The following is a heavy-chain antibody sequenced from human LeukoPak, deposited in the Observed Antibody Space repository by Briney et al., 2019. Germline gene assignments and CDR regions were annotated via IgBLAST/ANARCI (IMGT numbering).Heavy chain of an antibody. Sequence: PSETLSLTCTVSGGSISSGLYYWNWIRQPAGKGLEWIGRIHTSGSTNYNPSLKSRVTISLHPSKNQFSLKLPSVTATDSAVYYCARAGYSGSDSSVWGQGTLVTVSS. CDR1: GGSISSGLYY. J-gene: IGHJ4*02. V-gene: IGHV4-61*02. D-gene: IGHD5-12*01. CDR3: ARAGYSGSDSSV. CDR2: IHTSGST.